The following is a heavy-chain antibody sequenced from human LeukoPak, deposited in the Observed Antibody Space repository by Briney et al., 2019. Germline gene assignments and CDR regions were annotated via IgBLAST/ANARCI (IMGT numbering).Heavy chain of an antibody. CDR3: AKDQRVVQPYYFDY. CDR2: IWYDGSNK. D-gene: IGHD3-3*01. J-gene: IGHJ4*02. CDR1: GFTFSSYG. Sequence: GRSLRLSCAASGFTFSSYGMHWVRQAPGKGLEWVAVIWYDGSNKYYADSVKGRFTISRDNSKNTVYLLMNSLGAEDTAVYYCAKDQRVVQPYYFDYWGQGTLVTVSS. V-gene: IGHV3-33*06.